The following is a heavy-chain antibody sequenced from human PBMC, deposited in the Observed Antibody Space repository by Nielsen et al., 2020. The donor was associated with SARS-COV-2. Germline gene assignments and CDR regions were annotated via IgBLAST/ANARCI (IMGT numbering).Heavy chain of an antibody. CDR3: AREVIVWSAAVAGTPPNYYGMDV. CDR1: GDSVSSNSAA. D-gene: IGHD6-19*01. CDR2: TYYRSKWYN. Sequence: SQTLSLTCAISGDSVSSNSAAWNWLRQSPSRGLEWLGRTYYRSKWYNDYAVSVKSRITINPDTSKNQFSLQLNSVTPEDTAVYYCAREVIVWSAAVAGTPPNYYGMDVWGQGTTVTVSS. J-gene: IGHJ6*02. V-gene: IGHV6-1*01.